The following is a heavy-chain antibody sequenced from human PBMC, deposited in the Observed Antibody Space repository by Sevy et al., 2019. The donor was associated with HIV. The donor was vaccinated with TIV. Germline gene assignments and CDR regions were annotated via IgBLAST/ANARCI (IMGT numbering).Heavy chain of an antibody. V-gene: IGHV3-33*01. J-gene: IGHJ6*02. CDR3: ARDQGKDAPMDV. CDR1: GFTFRNYD. D-gene: IGHD6-13*01. Sequence: GGSLRLSCVASGFTFRNYDMHWVRQAPGKGLEWVADIWHDGKNKNYAESVKGRFTIFRDNSKNTLYLEMNSLRVEDTAVFYCARDQGKDAPMDVWGQGTTVTVSS. CDR2: IWHDGKNK.